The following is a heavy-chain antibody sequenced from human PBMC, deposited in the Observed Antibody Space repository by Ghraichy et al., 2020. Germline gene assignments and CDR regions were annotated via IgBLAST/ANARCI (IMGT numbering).Heavy chain of an antibody. CDR2: MNPDGTEK. CDR1: GFPFNNYW. D-gene: IGHD1-26*01. J-gene: IGHJ4*02. CDR3: ARDPAEWELLLDY. V-gene: IGHV3-7*03. Sequence: GGSLRLSCAASGFPFNNYWMGWVRQAPGKGLQWVANMNPDGTEKYYVDSVKGRFTISRDNTQNSLYLQMNSLRAEDTAVYYCARDPAEWELLLDYWGQGTLVTFSS.